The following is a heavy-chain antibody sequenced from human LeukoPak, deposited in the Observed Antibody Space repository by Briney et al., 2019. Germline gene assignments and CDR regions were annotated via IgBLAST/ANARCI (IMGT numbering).Heavy chain of an antibody. CDR1: GFTFSSYSMN. V-gene: IGHV4-39*01. D-gene: IGHD2-15*01. CDR3: ARRCKCSGGNCYSYYYYAMDV. CDR2: ISYSGST. Sequence: PGGSLRLSCAASGFTFSSYSMNWVRQAPGKGLEWIGSISYSGSTYYNPSLKSRVTISVDTSKNQFSLKLSSVTAADTAVYYCARRCKCSGGNCYSYYYYAMDVWGQGTTVTVSS. J-gene: IGHJ6*02.